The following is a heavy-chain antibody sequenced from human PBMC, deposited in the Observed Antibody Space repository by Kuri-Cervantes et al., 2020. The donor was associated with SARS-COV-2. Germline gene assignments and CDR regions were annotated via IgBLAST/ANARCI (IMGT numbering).Heavy chain of an antibody. D-gene: IGHD2-2*01. Sequence: GGSLRLSCAASGFTFDDYAMHWVRQAPGKGLEWVSGISWNSGSIGYADSVKGRFTISRDNAKNSLYLQMNSPRAEDMALYHCARAYCSSTSCFKYFDYWGQGTLVTVSS. J-gene: IGHJ4*02. CDR3: ARAYCSSTSCFKYFDY. CDR1: GFTFDDYA. V-gene: IGHV3-9*03. CDR2: ISWNSGSI.